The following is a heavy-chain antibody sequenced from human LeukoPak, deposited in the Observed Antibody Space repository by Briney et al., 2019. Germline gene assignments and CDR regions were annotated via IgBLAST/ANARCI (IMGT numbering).Heavy chain of an antibody. D-gene: IGHD3-10*01. CDR2: IYYNGYT. J-gene: IGHJ5*02. CDR3: ARQGGDTMVRGVVRDWFDP. Sequence: SETLSLTCAVYGGSFSGYYWGWIRQPPGKGLEWIGCIYYNGYTYYTSSLKSRVTIFVNTSKNHFSLKLISVTAADTAMYYCARQGGDTMVRGVVRDWFDPWGQGTLVTVSS. V-gene: IGHV4-34*01. CDR1: GGSFSGYY.